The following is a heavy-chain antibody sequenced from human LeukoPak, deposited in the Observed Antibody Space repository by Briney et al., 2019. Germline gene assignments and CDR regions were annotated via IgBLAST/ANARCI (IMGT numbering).Heavy chain of an antibody. J-gene: IGHJ4*02. CDR1: GFTFSSYA. CDR3: AKGLFPTAYCGGDCYPDY. V-gene: IGHV3-23*01. Sequence: GGSLRLSCAASGFTFSSYAMSWVRQAPGKGLEWVSAISGSGGSTYYADSVKGRFTISRDNSKNTLYLQMNSLRAEDTAVYYCAKGLFPTAYCGGDCYPDYWGQGTLATVSS. CDR2: ISGSGGST. D-gene: IGHD2-21*02.